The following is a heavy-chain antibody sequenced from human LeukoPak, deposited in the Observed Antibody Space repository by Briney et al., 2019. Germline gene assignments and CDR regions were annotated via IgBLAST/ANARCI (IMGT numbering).Heavy chain of an antibody. CDR2: INSDGSST. V-gene: IGHV3-74*01. Sequence: GGSLRLSCAASGFTFSSYWMHWVRQAPGKGLVWVSRINSDGSSTSYADSVKGRFTISRDNAKNTLYLQMNSLRAEDTAVYYCARGGGNVYGDYWGQGTLVTVSS. J-gene: IGHJ4*02. D-gene: IGHD5/OR15-5a*01. CDR1: GFTFSSYW. CDR3: ARGGGNVYGDY.